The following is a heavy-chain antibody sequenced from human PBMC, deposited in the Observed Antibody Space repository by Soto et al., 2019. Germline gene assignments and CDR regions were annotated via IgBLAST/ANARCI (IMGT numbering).Heavy chain of an antibody. CDR1: GFSLSTSGVG. Sequence: QITLKESGPTLVKPTQTLTLTCTFSGFSLSTSGVGVGWIRQPPGKALEWLALIYWDDDKRYSPSLKSRLTITTDTSKNQVVLTMTNMHPVDTATYYCAHTPRYYNDMRRGGAHNWGQGTLVTVSS. CDR3: AHTPRYYNDMRRGGAHN. V-gene: IGHV2-5*02. CDR2: IYWDDDK. J-gene: IGHJ4*02. D-gene: IGHD3-22*01.